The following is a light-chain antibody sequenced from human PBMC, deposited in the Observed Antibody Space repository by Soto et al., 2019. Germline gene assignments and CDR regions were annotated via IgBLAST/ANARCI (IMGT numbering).Light chain of an antibody. CDR1: QTISSN. Sequence: DILMTQSPATLSVSPGEGATLSCRASQTISSNLAWYQQKPGQVPRLLMYGASTRATGIPARFSGSGSGTEFTLTISSLQSEDFAVYYCQQYNNWPLTFGQGTNVEIK. J-gene: IGKJ1*01. CDR2: GAS. CDR3: QQYNNWPLT. V-gene: IGKV3-15*01.